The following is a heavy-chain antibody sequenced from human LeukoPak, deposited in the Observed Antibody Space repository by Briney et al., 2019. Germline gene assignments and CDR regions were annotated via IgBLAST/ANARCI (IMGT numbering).Heavy chain of an antibody. D-gene: IGHD6-13*01. J-gene: IGHJ4*02. CDR3: ARGSQQLVTFDY. CDR2: IIPIFGTA. V-gene: IGHV1-69*05. Sequence: GASVKVSCKASGGTFSSYAISWVRQAPGQGLEWMGGIIPIFGTANYAQKFQGRVTIATDESTSTAYMELSSLRSEDTAVYYCARGSQQLVTFDYWGQGTLVTVSS. CDR1: GGTFSSYA.